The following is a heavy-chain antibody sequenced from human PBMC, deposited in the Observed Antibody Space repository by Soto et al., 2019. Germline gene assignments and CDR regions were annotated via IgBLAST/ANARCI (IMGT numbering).Heavy chain of an antibody. V-gene: IGHV4-59*01. CDR2: IYYSGST. D-gene: IGHD3-3*01. CDR3: ARVGFWSGYYRRKHDMDV. Sequence: QVQLQESGPGLVKPSETLSLTCTVSGGSISSYYWSWIRQPPGKGLEWIGYIYYSGSTNYNPSLKSRVTISVDTSKNQFSLKLSSVTAADTAVYYCARVGFWSGYYRRKHDMDVWGKGTTVTVSS. J-gene: IGHJ6*03. CDR1: GGSISSYY.